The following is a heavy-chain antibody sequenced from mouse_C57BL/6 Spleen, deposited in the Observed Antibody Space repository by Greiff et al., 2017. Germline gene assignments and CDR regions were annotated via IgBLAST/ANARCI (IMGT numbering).Heavy chain of an antibody. D-gene: IGHD1-1*01. CDR2: IYPGSGST. CDR3: ARIGSSYGWYFDV. V-gene: IGHV1-55*01. CDR1: GYTFTSYW. J-gene: IGHJ1*03. Sequence: QVQLQQPGAELVKPGASVKLSCKASGYTFTSYWMHWVKQRPGQGLEWIGDIYPGSGSTNYNEKFKSKATLTVDTSSSTAYMQLSSLTSEDSAVYYCARIGSSYGWYFDVWGTGTTVTVSS.